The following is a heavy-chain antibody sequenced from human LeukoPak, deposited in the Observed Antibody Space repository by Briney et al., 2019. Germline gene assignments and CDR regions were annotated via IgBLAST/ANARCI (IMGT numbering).Heavy chain of an antibody. CDR2: IYYSGST. CDR1: GGSISSYY. CDR3: ATAWGRYSGYDYSIGFDY. J-gene: IGHJ4*02. V-gene: IGHV4-59*01. D-gene: IGHD5-12*01. Sequence: SETLSLTCTVSGGSISSYYWSWIRQPPGKGLEWIGYIYYSGSTNYNPSLKSRVTISVDTSKNQFSLKLSSVTAADTAVYYCATAWGRYSGYDYSIGFDYWGQGTPVTVSS.